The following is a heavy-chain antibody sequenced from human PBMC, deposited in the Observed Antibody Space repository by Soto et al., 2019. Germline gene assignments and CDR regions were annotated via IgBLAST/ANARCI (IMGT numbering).Heavy chain of an antibody. V-gene: IGHV4-30-4*01. J-gene: IGHJ4*02. D-gene: IGHD2-21*02. CDR1: GGSISTVDYW. Sequence: QVQLQESGPGLVKPSQTLSLTCTVSGGSISTVDYWWSWIRQSPDMGLEWIGHIYDGGRTYNTPSLESRVTMAVDTSKSQLSRTLSSVSAADTAVYYCARGPSGDKVDSWGQGTLVTVSS. CDR2: IYDGGRT. CDR3: ARGPSGDKVDS.